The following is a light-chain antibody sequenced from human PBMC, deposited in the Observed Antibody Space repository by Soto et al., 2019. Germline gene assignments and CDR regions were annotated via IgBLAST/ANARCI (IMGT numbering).Light chain of an antibody. CDR1: QNIGRN. V-gene: IGKV1-39*01. J-gene: IGKJ4*01. Sequence: DIQMTQSPSSLSTSVGDRVTITCRASQNIGRNLNWYQQKPVKAPKLLIYTVSNLQTGVPLRFSGRGSGTACTLTISALQPEDFATYYCQQCYSIPLTFGGGTKVEIK. CDR2: TVS. CDR3: QQCYSIPLT.